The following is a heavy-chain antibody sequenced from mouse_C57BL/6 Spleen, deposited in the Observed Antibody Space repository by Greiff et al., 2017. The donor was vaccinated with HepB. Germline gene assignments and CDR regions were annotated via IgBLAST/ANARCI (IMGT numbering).Heavy chain of an antibody. Sequence: QVQLQQPGAELVRPGSSVKLSCKASGYTFTSYWMDWVKQRPGQGLEWIGNIYPSDSETHYNQKFKDKATLTVDKSSSTAYMQLSSLTSEDSAVYYCARGYYGSSYFDDWGQGTTLTVSS. J-gene: IGHJ2*01. V-gene: IGHV1-61*01. CDR1: GYTFTSYW. D-gene: IGHD1-1*01. CDR3: ARGYYGSSYFDD. CDR2: IYPSDSET.